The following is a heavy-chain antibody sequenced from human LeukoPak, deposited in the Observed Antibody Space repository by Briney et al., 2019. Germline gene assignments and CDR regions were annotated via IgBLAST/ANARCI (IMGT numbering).Heavy chain of an antibody. Sequence: HPGGTVRLSCVASGFTFRTYGMSWVRQAPGKGLEWVSAISGSGGRTYYADSVKGRFTISRDNSKNTVYLQMNNLRAEDTAVYYCAKDLGTTEIRPDAFDIWGQGTMVTVSS. J-gene: IGHJ3*02. V-gene: IGHV3-23*01. D-gene: IGHD4-17*01. CDR3: AKDLGTTEIRPDAFDI. CDR1: GFTFRTYG. CDR2: ISGSGGRT.